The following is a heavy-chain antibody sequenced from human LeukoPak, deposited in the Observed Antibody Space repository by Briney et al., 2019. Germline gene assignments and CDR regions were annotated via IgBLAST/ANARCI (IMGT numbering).Heavy chain of an antibody. D-gene: IGHD4-23*01. J-gene: IGHJ1*01. CDR1: GFTFSSYE. CDR3: AREYDYGGNRPGCFQH. Sequence: GGSLRLSCAASGFTFSSYEMNWVRQAPGKGLEWVSYISRSGSAIYYADSVKGRFTISRDNAKNSLYLQMNSLRAEDTAVYYCAREYDYGGNRPGCFQHWGQGTLVIVSS. CDR2: ISRSGSAI. V-gene: IGHV3-48*03.